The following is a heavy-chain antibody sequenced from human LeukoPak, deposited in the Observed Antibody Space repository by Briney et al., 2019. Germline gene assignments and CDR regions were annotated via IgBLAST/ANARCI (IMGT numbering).Heavy chain of an antibody. CDR3: ARASYSSGWFDY. J-gene: IGHJ4*02. D-gene: IGHD6-19*01. Sequence: PSETLSLTCTVSGRSISSYYWSWIRQPPGKGLEWIGYIYYSGSTNYNPSLKSRVTISVDTSKNQFSLKLSSVTAADTAVYYCARASYSSGWFDYWGQGTLVTVSS. V-gene: IGHV4-59*01. CDR1: GRSISSYY. CDR2: IYYSGST.